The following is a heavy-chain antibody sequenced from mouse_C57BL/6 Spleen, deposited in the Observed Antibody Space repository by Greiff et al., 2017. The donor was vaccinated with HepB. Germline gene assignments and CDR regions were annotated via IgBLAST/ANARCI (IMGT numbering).Heavy chain of an antibody. CDR1: GYTFTSYW. J-gene: IGHJ4*01. Sequence: VQLQQPGAELVRPGSSVKLSCKASGYTFTSYWMHWVKQRPIQGLEWIGNIDPSDSETHYNQKFKDKATLTVDKSSSTAYMQLSSLTSEDSAVYYCARYYGSSWGYAMDYWGQGTSVTVSS. V-gene: IGHV1-52*01. CDR3: ARYYGSSWGYAMDY. D-gene: IGHD1-1*01. CDR2: IDPSDSET.